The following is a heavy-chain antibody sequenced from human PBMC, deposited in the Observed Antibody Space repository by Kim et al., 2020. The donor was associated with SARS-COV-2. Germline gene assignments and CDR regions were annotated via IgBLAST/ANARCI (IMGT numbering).Heavy chain of an antibody. CDR1: GYTFTSYA. J-gene: IGHJ3*02. Sequence: ASVKVSCKASGYTFTSYAMHWVRQPPGQRLEWMGWINAGNGNTKYSQKFQGRVTITRDTSASTAYMELSSLRSEDTAVYYCASPRGYCSGGSCYGDAFDIWGQGTMVTVSS. CDR2: INAGNGNT. V-gene: IGHV1-3*01. CDR3: ASPRGYCSGGSCYGDAFDI. D-gene: IGHD2-15*01.